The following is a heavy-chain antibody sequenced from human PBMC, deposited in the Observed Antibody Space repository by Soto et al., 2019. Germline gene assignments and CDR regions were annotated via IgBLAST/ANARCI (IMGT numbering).Heavy chain of an antibody. CDR2: IYYSGST. V-gene: IGHV4-59*01. J-gene: IGHJ3*02. Sequence: SETLSLTCTVSGGSISSYYWSWIRQPPGKGLEWIGYIYYSGSTNYNPSLKSRVTISVDTSKNQFSLKLSSVTAADTAVYYCARGTNENRDAFDIWGQGTMVTVSS. CDR1: GGSISSYY. D-gene: IGHD1-1*01. CDR3: ARGTNENRDAFDI.